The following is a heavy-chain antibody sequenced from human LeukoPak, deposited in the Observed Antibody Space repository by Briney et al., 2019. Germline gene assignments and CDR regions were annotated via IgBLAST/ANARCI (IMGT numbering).Heavy chain of an antibody. Sequence: QPGGSLRLSCAASGFTFSSYWVTWVRQAPGKGREWVANIKQDGSEKYYVDSVKGRFTISRDNAKNSLYLQMNSLRAEDTAVYYCARDCSSTTCYRNGFDPWGQGTLVTVSS. CDR3: ARDCSSTTCYRNGFDP. J-gene: IGHJ5*02. D-gene: IGHD2-2*02. CDR1: GFTFSSYW. CDR2: IKQDGSEK. V-gene: IGHV3-7*01.